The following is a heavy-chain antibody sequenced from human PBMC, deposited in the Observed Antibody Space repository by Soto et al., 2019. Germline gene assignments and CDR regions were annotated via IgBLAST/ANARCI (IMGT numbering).Heavy chain of an antibody. CDR1: GGSISNYY. D-gene: IGHD3-9*01. CDR3: VRDYLLTGFDP. Sequence: SETLSLTCTVSGGSISNYYWTWVRQPPGKGLEWIGYVYYSGSTNYNPSLESRVTISIDASKNQFSLKMKSVTAADTAVYYCVRDYLLTGFDPWGQGALVTVSS. CDR2: VYYSGST. J-gene: IGHJ5*02. V-gene: IGHV4-59*01.